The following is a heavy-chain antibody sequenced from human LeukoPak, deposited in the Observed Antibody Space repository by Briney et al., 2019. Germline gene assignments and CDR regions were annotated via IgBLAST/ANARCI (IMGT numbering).Heavy chain of an antibody. CDR1: GGTFSSYA. J-gene: IGHJ4*02. Sequence: ASVKVSCKASGGTFSSYAISWVRQAPGQGLEWMGWMNPNSGNTGYAQKFQGRVTMTRNTSISTAYMELSSLRSEDTAVYYCARGMIGTMVRGVMVYWGQGTLVTVSS. CDR2: MNPNSGNT. CDR3: ARGMIGTMVRGVMVY. D-gene: IGHD3-10*01. V-gene: IGHV1-8*02.